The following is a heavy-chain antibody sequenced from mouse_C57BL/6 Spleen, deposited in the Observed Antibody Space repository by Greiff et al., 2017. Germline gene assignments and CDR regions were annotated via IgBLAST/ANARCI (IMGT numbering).Heavy chain of an antibody. CDR3: ARRRNWVVPYYCDY. CDR1: GYTFTSYW. D-gene: IGHD1-1*01. J-gene: IGHJ2*01. Sequence: VQLQQPGAELVMPGASVKLSCKASGYTFTSYWLPWVKQRPGQGLEWIGEIDPSDSYTNYNQQFKGTSTLTVDKSSSTAYMQLSSLTSEDSAVYYCARRRNWVVPYYCDYGGQGTTLTVSS. CDR2: IDPSDSYT. V-gene: IGHV1-69*01.